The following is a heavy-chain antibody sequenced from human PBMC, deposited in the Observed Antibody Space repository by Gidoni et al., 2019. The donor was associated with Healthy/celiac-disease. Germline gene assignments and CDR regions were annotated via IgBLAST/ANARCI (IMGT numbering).Heavy chain of an antibody. D-gene: IGHD3-10*01. CDR2: ISGSGVIP. J-gene: IGHJ5*02. Sequence: EVQRLEAGGGLVQPGGSLRLSCAASGVAFSSKAMSWVRQAPGKGREWVSAISGSGVIPSYADSVKGRFTISRDNSKNSLYLQMTSLRAEDTAVYYCAKGHATMVRGVIGFDPWGQGTLVTVSS. CDR3: AKGHATMVRGVIGFDP. V-gene: IGHV3-23*01. CDR1: GVAFSSKA.